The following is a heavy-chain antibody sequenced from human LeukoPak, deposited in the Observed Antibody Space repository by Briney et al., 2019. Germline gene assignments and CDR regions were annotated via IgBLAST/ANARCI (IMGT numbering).Heavy chain of an antibody. CDR3: ARVGYFDWGRDDVFDI. Sequence: GGSLRLSCAASGFTFSSYEMNWVRQAPGKGLEWVSYISSSGSIRYYADSVKGRFTISRDNAKNSLYLQMNSLRAEDTAVYYCARVGYFDWGRDDVFDIWGQGTMVTVSS. V-gene: IGHV3-48*03. CDR1: GFTFSSYE. J-gene: IGHJ3*02. D-gene: IGHD3-9*01. CDR2: ISSSGSIR.